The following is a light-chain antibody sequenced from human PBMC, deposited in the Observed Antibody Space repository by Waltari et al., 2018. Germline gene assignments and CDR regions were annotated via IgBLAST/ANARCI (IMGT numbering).Light chain of an antibody. CDR2: LVS. CDR1: QSLLHSNGYTY. V-gene: IGKV2D-29*02. CDR3: MQGIQLPWT. J-gene: IGKJ1*01. Sequence: DIVMTQTPLSLPVTPGEPASISCRSSQSLLHSNGYTYLFWYLQKPGQSPQLLIYLVSNRASGVPDRFRGSGSGTDFTLKISRLEAEDVGVYYCMQGIQLPWTFGQGTKVEIK.